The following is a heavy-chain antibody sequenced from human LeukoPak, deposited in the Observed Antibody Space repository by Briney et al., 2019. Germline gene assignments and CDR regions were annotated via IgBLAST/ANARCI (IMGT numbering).Heavy chain of an antibody. CDR3: AREDYDILTGYYCGMDV. J-gene: IGHJ6*02. CDR1: GFTFSSYE. CDR2: ISSSGNTI. Sequence: GGSLRLSCAASGFTFSSYEMNWVRQAPGKGLEWVSYISSSGNTIYYADSVKGRFTISRDNAKNSLYLQMNSLRAEDTAVYYCAREDYDILTGYYCGMDVWGQGTTVTVSS. D-gene: IGHD3-9*01. V-gene: IGHV3-48*03.